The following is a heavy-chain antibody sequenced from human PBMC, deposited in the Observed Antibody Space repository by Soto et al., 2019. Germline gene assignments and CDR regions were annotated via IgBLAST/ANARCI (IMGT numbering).Heavy chain of an antibody. CDR1: RFTFSNYA. Sequence: PGGSLRLSCAASRFTFSNYAMSWVRQAPGKGLEWVSSIGATGATTYYADSVKGQFTISRDNSKNTLYLQMNSLRAEDTAVYYCAKVVVAVTGFDNWGQGTLVTVSS. CDR2: IGATGATT. D-gene: IGHD4-17*01. J-gene: IGHJ4*02. V-gene: IGHV3-23*01. CDR3: AKVVVAVTGFDN.